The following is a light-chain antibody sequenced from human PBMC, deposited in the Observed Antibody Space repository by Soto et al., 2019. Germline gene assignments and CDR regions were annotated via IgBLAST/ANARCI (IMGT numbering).Light chain of an antibody. CDR2: GTS. J-gene: IGKJ3*01. CDR1: QSISSAY. Sequence: ELILTQSPDTLSLSLGERATVSCRASQSISSAYLAWLQQKPGQAPRLLIYGTSTRATGIPDRFSGSGSGTDFTLTINRLEPEDFAVYSCQHSSSPFTFGPGTKVEIK. V-gene: IGKV3-20*01. CDR3: QHSSSPFT.